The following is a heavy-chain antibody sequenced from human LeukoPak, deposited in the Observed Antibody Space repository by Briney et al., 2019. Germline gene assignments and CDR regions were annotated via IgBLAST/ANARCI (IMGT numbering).Heavy chain of an antibody. V-gene: IGHV4-4*07. CDR3: ARDNIYDSSVFDL. Sequence: SETLSLTCVVSGDSISDCYWGWIRQPAGKGLEWIGRIFGTENTDYNPSLKSRVSMSADTSKNRISLNVTSVTAADTAVYFCARDNIYDSSVFDLWGPGTLVTVSS. D-gene: IGHD3-22*01. CDR1: GDSISDCY. J-gene: IGHJ4*02. CDR2: IFGTENT.